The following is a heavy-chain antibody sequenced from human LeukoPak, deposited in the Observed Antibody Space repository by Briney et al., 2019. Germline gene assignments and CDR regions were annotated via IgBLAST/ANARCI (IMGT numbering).Heavy chain of an antibody. CDR1: GGSISTYY. CDR2: IYYSGYT. J-gene: IGHJ6*03. CDR3: ARSFARLQDYYYYYYVDV. V-gene: IGHV4-59*08. Sequence: SETLSLTCTVSGGSISTYYWSWFRRPPGKGLEWIGYIYYSGYTNYIPSLKSRVTISLDTSKNQFSLKMSSVTAADTAVYYCARSFARLQDYYYYYYVDVWGKGTTVTISS.